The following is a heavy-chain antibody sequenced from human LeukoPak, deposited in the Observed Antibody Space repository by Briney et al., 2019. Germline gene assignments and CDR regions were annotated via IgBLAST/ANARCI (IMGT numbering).Heavy chain of an antibody. CDR1: GFTFSSYD. Sequence: GGSLRFSCAASGFTFSSYDMHWVRQATGKGLEWVSAIGTAGDTYYPGSVKGRFTISRENAKNSLYLQMNSLRAGDTAVYYCARAAMVIGAFDIWGQGTMVTVSS. D-gene: IGHD3-22*01. CDR3: ARAAMVIGAFDI. CDR2: IGTAGDT. V-gene: IGHV3-13*01. J-gene: IGHJ3*02.